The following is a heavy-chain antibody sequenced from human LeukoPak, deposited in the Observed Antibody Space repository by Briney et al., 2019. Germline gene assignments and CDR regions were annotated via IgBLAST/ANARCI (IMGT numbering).Heavy chain of an antibody. J-gene: IGHJ4*02. CDR3: ARGGSYTPY. D-gene: IGHD1-26*01. V-gene: IGHV4-59*08. CDR2: IDYSGSP. Sequence: LETLSLTCTVSGGSISSYYWSWIRQPPGKGLEWIGYIDYSGSPNYKPSLKSRVTISVDTSKNQFSLKVSSVTAADTAVYYCARGGSYTPYWGQGTLVTVSS. CDR1: GGSISSYY.